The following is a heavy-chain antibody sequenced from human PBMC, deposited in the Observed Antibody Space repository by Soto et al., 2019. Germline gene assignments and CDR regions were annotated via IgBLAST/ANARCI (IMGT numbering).Heavy chain of an antibody. CDR1: GITFSNYW. D-gene: IGHD5-18*01. V-gene: IGHV3-74*01. Sequence: EVQLVESGGGSVQPGGSLRLSCVGSGITFSNYWMHWVRQVPGKGPVWVSSVSPDGSSSSYADFVKGRFIVSRDNAKNLAYLQVNSLRADDTAVYYCATGGYSYGWGYWGQGTLVTVSS. J-gene: IGHJ4*02. CDR3: ATGGYSYGWGY. CDR2: VSPDGSSS.